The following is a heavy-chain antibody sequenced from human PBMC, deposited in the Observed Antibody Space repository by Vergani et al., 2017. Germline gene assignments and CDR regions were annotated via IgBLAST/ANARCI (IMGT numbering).Heavy chain of an antibody. CDR3: AKDGXGGRIAAGRGDFDY. V-gene: IGHV3-23*01. D-gene: IGHD6-13*01. CDR2: ISGSGGST. Sequence: EVQLLESGGGLVQPGGSLRLSCAASGFTFSSYAMSWVRQAPGKGLEWVSAISGSGGSTYYADSVKGRFTISRDNSKNTLYLQINSLRAEDTAVYYCAKDGXGGRIAAGRGDFDYWGQGTLVTVSS. CDR1: GFTFSSYA. J-gene: IGHJ4*02.